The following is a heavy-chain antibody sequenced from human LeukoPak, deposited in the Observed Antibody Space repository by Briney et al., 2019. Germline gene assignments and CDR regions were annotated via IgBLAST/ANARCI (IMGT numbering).Heavy chain of an antibody. CDR2: IYYSGSI. Sequence: SETLSLTCAVYGYSISSSNWWGWIRPPPGKGLEWVGYIYYSGSIYYNPSLKSRVTMSVDTSKNQFSLKLSSVTAVDTAVYYCARTMSSSHTVYGMDVWGQGTTVTVSS. V-gene: IGHV4-28*05. D-gene: IGHD2-2*02. J-gene: IGHJ6*02. CDR1: GYSISSSNW. CDR3: ARTMSSSHTVYGMDV.